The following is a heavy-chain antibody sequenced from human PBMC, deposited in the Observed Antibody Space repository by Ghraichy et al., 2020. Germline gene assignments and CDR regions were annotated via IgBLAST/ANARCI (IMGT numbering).Heavy chain of an antibody. CDR1: GFTFGNSW. J-gene: IGHJ4*02. V-gene: IGHV3-7*01. CDR2: IKGDGSEK. Sequence: GGSLRLSCAASGFTFGNSWMDWVRQAPGKGLEWVANIKGDGSEKYYVDSIEGRFTISRDNAKNSLYLQMSNLRVEDTAVYYCSLSLNSWGQGTLVTVSS. CDR3: SLSLNS.